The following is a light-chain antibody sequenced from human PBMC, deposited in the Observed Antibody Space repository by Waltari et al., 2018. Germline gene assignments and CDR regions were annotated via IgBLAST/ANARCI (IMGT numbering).Light chain of an antibody. V-gene: IGLV1-40*01. CDR2: GNN. CDR1: SSNIGLDSL. Sequence: SVLTQPPSVTGAPGQRVTISCTGRSSNIGLDSLVHWYHQVPGMAPKLLLYGNNKRPSGVPDRFSGSKSGTSASLAIAGLQPEDEADYYCQSFDIILTGWVFGGGTRLTVL. J-gene: IGLJ3*02. CDR3: QSFDIILTGWV.